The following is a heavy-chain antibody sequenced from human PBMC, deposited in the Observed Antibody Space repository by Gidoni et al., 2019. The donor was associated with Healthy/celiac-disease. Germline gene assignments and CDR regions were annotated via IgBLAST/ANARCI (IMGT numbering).Heavy chain of an antibody. CDR3: ASTYYDFWSGYYFQYGMDV. D-gene: IGHD3-3*01. V-gene: IGHV3-21*01. J-gene: IGHJ6*02. Sequence: EVQLVESGGGLVKPGGSLRLSCAASGFTFSSYSMNWVRQAPGKGLEWVSSISSSSSYIYYADSVKGRFTISRDNAKNSLYLQMNSLRAEDTAVYYCASTYYDFWSGYYFQYGMDVWGQGTTVTVSS. CDR2: ISSSSSYI. CDR1: GFTFSSYS.